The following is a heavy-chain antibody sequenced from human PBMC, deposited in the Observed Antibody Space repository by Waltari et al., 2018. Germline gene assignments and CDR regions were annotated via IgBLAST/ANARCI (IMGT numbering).Heavy chain of an antibody. Sequence: EVQLVQSGAEVKKPGESLKISCKGSGYSFTSYWIGWVAKMPGKGLEWMVIIDPGYSDTRYSPSFQGQVTISADKSISTAYLQWSSLKASDTAMYYCARSQYGSGSYPDYWGQGTLVTVSS. D-gene: IGHD3-10*01. CDR2: IDPGYSDT. V-gene: IGHV5-51*03. CDR1: GYSFTSYW. J-gene: IGHJ4*02. CDR3: ARSQYGSGSYPDY.